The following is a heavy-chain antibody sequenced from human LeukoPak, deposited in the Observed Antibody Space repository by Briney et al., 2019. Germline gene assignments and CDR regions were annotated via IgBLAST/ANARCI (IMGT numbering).Heavy chain of an antibody. CDR1: GGTFSSYA. CDR3: ARVFYYDSSGYYYNWFDP. V-gene: IGHV1-69*04. Sequence: GSSVKVSCKASGGTFSSYAISWVRQAPGQGLEWMGRIIPILGIANYAQKFQGRVTITADKSTGTAYMELSSLRSEDTAVYYCARVFYYDSSGYYYNWFDPWGQGTLVTVSS. D-gene: IGHD3-22*01. CDR2: IIPILGIA. J-gene: IGHJ5*02.